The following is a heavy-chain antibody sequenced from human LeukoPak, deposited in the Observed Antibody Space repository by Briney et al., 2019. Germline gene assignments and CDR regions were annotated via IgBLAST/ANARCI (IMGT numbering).Heavy chain of an antibody. CDR2: LYSGYTT. V-gene: IGHV3-66*01. Sequence: GRSLRLSCAASGFTFSSYAMHWVRQAPGKGLEWVSVLYSGYTTYYADSVKGRFTISRDNSKNTVYLQMNSLRAEDTAVYYCARDSSSGWLFDSWGQGTLVTVSS. D-gene: IGHD6-19*01. J-gene: IGHJ4*02. CDR1: GFTFSSYA. CDR3: ARDSSSGWLFDS.